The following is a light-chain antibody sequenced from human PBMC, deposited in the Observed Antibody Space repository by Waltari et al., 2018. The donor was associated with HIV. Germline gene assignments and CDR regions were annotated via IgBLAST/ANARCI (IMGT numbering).Light chain of an antibody. CDR3: CSYAGSSTL. V-gene: IGLV2-23*02. Sequence: QSALTQPASVSGSPGQSITISCTGTSSDVGSYNLVSWYQQHPGKAPKLMIYEVSKRPSLVSHRFSGSKSANTASLTISVLQAEDEADYYCCSYAGSSTLFGGGTKLTVL. CDR1: SSDVGSYNL. J-gene: IGLJ3*02. CDR2: EVS.